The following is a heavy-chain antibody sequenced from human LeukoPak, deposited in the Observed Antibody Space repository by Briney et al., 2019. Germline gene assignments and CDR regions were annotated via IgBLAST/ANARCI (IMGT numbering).Heavy chain of an antibody. CDR3: ASSGAGHFDY. D-gene: IGHD3-10*01. V-gene: IGHV4-39*07. CDR2: IYYSGST. J-gene: IGHJ4*02. Sequence: SETLSLTCTVSGGSISSSSYYWGWIRQPPGKGLEWIGSIYYSGSTYYNPSLKSRVTISVDTSKNQSSLKLSSVTAADTAVYYCASSGAGHFDYWGQGTLVTVSS. CDR1: GGSISSSSYY.